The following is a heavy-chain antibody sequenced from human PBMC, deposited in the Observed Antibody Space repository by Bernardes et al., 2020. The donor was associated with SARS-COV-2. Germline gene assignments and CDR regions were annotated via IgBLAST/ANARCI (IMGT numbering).Heavy chain of an antibody. V-gene: IGHV3-23*01. CDR2: IRGSGGST. D-gene: IGHD3-16*01. CDR3: AKVFGVSGGGYYYGMDV. J-gene: IGHJ6*02. CDR1: GFTFSSCA. Sequence: GGSLRLSCAASGFTFSSCAMSWVHKAPGKGLEWVSSIRGSGGSTYYADSVKGRFIISRDNSKNTLYLQMNSLRDGDTALYYCAKVFGVSGGGYYYGMDVWGHGTTVTVSS.